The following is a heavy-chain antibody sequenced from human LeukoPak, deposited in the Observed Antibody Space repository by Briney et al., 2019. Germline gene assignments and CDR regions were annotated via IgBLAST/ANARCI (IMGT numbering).Heavy chain of an antibody. CDR1: GYTFTTYA. J-gene: IGHJ4*02. CDR3: ARDLKGRGLWFGEGTFGY. D-gene: IGHD3-10*01. CDR2: INTNTGNP. V-gene: IGHV7-4-1*02. Sequence: ASVKVSCKASGYTFTTYAMNWVRQAPGQGLEWMGWINTNTGNPTYAQGFTGRFVFSLDTSVSTAYLQISSLKAEDTAVYYCARDLKGRGLWFGEGTFGYWGQGTLVTVSS.